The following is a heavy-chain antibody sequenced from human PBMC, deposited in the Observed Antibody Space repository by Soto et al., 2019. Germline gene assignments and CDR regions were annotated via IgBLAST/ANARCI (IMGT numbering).Heavy chain of an antibody. CDR1: GYTLTNYA. V-gene: IGHV1-3*05. CDR3: ARDYTAAAGHPDY. Sequence: QVQLVQSGAEEKKPGASVKVSCKASGYTLTNYAMHWVRQAPGQRLEWMGWINAGNDNTKYSQKFQGRVTITRDTSASTAYMELSSLRSEDTAVYYCARDYTAAAGHPDYWGQGTLVTVSS. J-gene: IGHJ4*02. CDR2: INAGNDNT. D-gene: IGHD6-13*01.